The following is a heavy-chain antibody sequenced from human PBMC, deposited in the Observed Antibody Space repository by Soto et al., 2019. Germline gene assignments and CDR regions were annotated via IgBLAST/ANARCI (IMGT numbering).Heavy chain of an antibody. CDR1: GFSLSTNGVT. CDR3: AHSGINEFYLAY. D-gene: IGHD2-8*01. J-gene: IGHJ4*02. CDR2: IYWDDDK. V-gene: IGHV2-5*02. Sequence: QITLKESGPTLVKPTQTLTLTCTFSGFSLSTNGVTVAWIRQPPGKALEWLAVIYWDDDKRYSPSLKSRLTLTKDTSKNQVVLTMTNMDPVDTATYYCAHSGINEFYLAYWGQGTLVTVS.